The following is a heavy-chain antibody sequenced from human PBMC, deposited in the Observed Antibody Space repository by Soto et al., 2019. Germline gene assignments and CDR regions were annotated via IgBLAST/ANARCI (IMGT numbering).Heavy chain of an antibody. D-gene: IGHD3-3*01. Sequence: GGSLRLSCAASGFTFSSYAMSWVRQAPGKGLEWVSAISGSGGSTYYADSVKGRFTISRDNSKNTLYLQMNSLRAEDTAVYYCAKDDPYYDFWSGYYGMDVWGQGTTVTVSS. CDR3: AKDDPYYDFWSGYYGMDV. V-gene: IGHV3-23*01. CDR1: GFTFSSYA. J-gene: IGHJ6*02. CDR2: ISGSGGST.